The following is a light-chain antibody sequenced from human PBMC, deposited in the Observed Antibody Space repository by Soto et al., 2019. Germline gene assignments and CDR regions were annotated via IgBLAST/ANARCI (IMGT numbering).Light chain of an antibody. Sequence: MTQAEATVRVPPAGSATLSGRASQSISNNLPWYQERPGQAPRLLIYGASTKATGIPARFSGRGSGTDFTLTISSLQSEDVAVYYCHQYNSWAPITFGPGTRVDIK. CDR1: QSISNN. CDR3: HQYNSWAPIT. CDR2: GAS. V-gene: IGKV3-15*01. J-gene: IGKJ5*01.